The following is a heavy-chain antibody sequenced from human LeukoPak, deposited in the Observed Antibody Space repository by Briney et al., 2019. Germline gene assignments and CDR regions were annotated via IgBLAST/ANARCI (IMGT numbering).Heavy chain of an antibody. J-gene: IGHJ6*02. V-gene: IGHV1-18*01. Sequence: GASVKVSCKASGYTXNSYGISWVRQAPGQGLEWMGWISPYRGDTEYAQKIQGRVSMTTDTSTSTAYMELRSLRSDDTAVYYCARQVLIVGGRYGMDVWGQGTTVTVSS. D-gene: IGHD3-22*01. CDR1: GYTXNSYG. CDR2: ISPYRGDT. CDR3: ARQVLIVGGRYGMDV.